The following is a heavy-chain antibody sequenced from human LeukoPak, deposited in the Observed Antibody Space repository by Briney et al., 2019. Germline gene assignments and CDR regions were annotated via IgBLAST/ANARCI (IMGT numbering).Heavy chain of an antibody. J-gene: IGHJ5*02. CDR3: ARKGWAVAGTSHWFDP. D-gene: IGHD6-19*01. CDR2: INHSGST. V-gene: IGHV4-34*01. Sequence: SSESLSLTCAVYGGSFSGYYWSWIRQPPGKGLEWIGEINHSGSTNYNPSLKSRVTISVDTSKNQFSLKLSSVTAADTAVYYCARKGWAVAGTSHWFDPWGQGTLVTVSS. CDR1: GGSFSGYY.